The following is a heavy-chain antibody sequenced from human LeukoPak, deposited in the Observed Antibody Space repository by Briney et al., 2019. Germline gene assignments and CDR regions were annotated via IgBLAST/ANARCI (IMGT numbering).Heavy chain of an antibody. Sequence: GGSLRLSCAASGFTFSSYSMNWVRQAPGKGLEWVSSISSGSSYIYYADSVKGRFTISRDNAKNSLYLQMNSLRAEDTAVYYCARDRVYGSGSPDYWGQGTLVTVSS. CDR3: ARDRVYGSGSPDY. V-gene: IGHV3-21*01. J-gene: IGHJ4*02. D-gene: IGHD3-10*01. CDR1: GFTFSSYS. CDR2: ISSGSSYI.